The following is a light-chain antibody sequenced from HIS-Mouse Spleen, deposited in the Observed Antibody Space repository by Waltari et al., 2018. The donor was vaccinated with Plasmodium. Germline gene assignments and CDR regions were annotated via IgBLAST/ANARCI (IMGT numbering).Light chain of an antibody. Sequence: SYELTQPPSVSVSPGQTARITCSGDALPKKYAYWYQQKSGQAPVLVIYKDIKRPPGSPERFSGSSSGTMATLTISGAQVEDEADYYCYSTDSSGNHRVFGGGTKLTVL. CDR2: KDI. CDR1: ALPKKY. J-gene: IGLJ3*02. V-gene: IGLV3-10*01. CDR3: YSTDSSGNHRV.